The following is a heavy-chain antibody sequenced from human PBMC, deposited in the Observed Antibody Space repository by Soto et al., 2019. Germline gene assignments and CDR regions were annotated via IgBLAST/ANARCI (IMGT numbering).Heavy chain of an antibody. J-gene: IGHJ5*02. D-gene: IGHD1-26*01. CDR2: INPNSGGT. Sequence: ASVKVSCKASGYTFTGYYMHWVRQAPGQGLEWMGWINPNSGGTNYAQKFQGWVTMTRDTSISTAYMELSRLRSDDTAVYYCARVPLVGATLFDPWGQGTLVTVSS. CDR3: ARVPLVGATLFDP. CDR1: GYTFTGYY. V-gene: IGHV1-2*04.